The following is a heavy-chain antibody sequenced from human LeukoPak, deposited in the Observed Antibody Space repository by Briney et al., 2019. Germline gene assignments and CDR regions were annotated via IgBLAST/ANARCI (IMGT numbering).Heavy chain of an antibody. CDR2: ISGSGGST. Sequence: GGSLRLSCAASGFTFSSYAMSWVRQAPGKGLEWVSAISGSGGSTYYADSVKGRFTISRDNSKNTLYLQMNSLRAEDTAVYYCAKEYGSGSYYKGGYFGYWGQGTLVTVSS. V-gene: IGHV3-23*01. J-gene: IGHJ4*02. D-gene: IGHD3-10*01. CDR3: AKEYGSGSYYKGGYFGY. CDR1: GFTFSSYA.